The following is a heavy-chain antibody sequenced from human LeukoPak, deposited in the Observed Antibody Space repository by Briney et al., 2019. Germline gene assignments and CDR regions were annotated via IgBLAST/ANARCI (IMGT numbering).Heavy chain of an antibody. D-gene: IGHD3-22*01. CDR2: MHPNSGNT. Sequence: ASVKVSCKASGYTFTSYDINWVRQATGQGLEWMGWMHPNSGNTGYAQKFQGRVTMTRNTSISTAYMELSSLRSKDTAVYYCARGNQYYYDSSGEWYFDLWGRGTLVTVSS. V-gene: IGHV1-8*01. J-gene: IGHJ2*01. CDR3: ARGNQYYYDSSGEWYFDL. CDR1: GYTFTSYD.